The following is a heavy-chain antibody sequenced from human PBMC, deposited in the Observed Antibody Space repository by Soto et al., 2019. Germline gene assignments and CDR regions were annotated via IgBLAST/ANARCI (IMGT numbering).Heavy chain of an antibody. Sequence: GGSLRLSCAASGFTFSSYSMNWVRQAPGKGLEWVSYISSSSSTIYYADSVKGRFTISRDNAKNSLYLQMNSLRDEDTAVYYCARDRNDIVVVPAAELDYYYGMDVWGQGTTVTVSS. CDR2: ISSSSSTI. CDR1: GFTFSSYS. V-gene: IGHV3-48*02. CDR3: ARDRNDIVVVPAAELDYYYGMDV. D-gene: IGHD2-2*01. J-gene: IGHJ6*02.